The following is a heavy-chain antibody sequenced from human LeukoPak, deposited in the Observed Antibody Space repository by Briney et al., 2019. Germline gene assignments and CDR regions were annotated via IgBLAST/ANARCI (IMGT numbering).Heavy chain of an antibody. CDR3: AKAHSPYCSSTSCYSASYYYYYGMDV. V-gene: IGHV3-23*01. J-gene: IGHJ6*02. CDR2: ISGSGGST. D-gene: IGHD2-2*01. CDR1: GFTFSSHA. Sequence: GGSLRLSCAASGFTFSSHAMSWVRQAPGKGLEWVSAISGSGGSTYYADSVKGRFTISRDNSKNTLYLQMNSLRAEDTAVYYCAKAHSPYCSSTSCYSASYYYYYGMDVWGQGTTVTVSS.